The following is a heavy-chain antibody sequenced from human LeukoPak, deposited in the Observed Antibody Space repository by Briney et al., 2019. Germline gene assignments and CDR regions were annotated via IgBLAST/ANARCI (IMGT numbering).Heavy chain of an antibody. CDR1: GFTFSSYA. Sequence: GGSLRLSCAASGFTFSSYAMHWVRQAPGKGLEWVAVISYDGSNKYYADSVKGRFTISRDNSKNTLYLQMNSLRAEDTAVYYCARDHVEMATDYWGQGTLVTVS. CDR2: ISYDGSNK. CDR3: ARDHVEMATDY. V-gene: IGHV3-30*01. J-gene: IGHJ4*02. D-gene: IGHD5-24*01.